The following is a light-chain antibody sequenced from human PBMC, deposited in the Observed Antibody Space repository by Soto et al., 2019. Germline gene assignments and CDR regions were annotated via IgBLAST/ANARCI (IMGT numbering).Light chain of an antibody. Sequence: DIQMTQSPSTLSASVGDRVTITCRASQSISTWLAWYQQKPGKAPKLLLYKAPSLEGGVPSRFSGSGSGTEFNITISSLQPDDFATYYCQQYNTYPLTFGGGTTVQIK. V-gene: IGKV1-5*03. CDR3: QQYNTYPLT. CDR2: KAP. CDR1: QSISTW. J-gene: IGKJ4*01.